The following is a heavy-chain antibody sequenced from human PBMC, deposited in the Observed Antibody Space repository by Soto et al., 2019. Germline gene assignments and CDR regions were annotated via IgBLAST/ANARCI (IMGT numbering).Heavy chain of an antibody. CDR2: IKQDGSEK. D-gene: IGHD5-12*01. CDR1: GFTFSTYW. V-gene: IGHV3-7*01. Sequence: EVQLVESGGGLVQPGGSLRLSCAASGFTFSTYWMNWVRQAPGKGLEWVANIKQDGSEKYYVDSVKGRFTISRDNAKNSLFLEMNSLRAEDTAVYYCARDRRDGYYFRFDPWGQGTLVTVSS. CDR3: ARDRRDGYYFRFDP. J-gene: IGHJ5*02.